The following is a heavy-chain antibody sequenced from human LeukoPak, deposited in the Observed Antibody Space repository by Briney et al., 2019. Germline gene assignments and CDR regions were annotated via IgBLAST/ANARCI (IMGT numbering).Heavy chain of an antibody. CDR1: GFTFSSYA. Sequence: GGSLRLSCAASGFTFSSYAMSWVRQAPAKGLEWVSAISGSGGSTYYADSVKGRFTISRDNSKNTLYLQMNSLRAEDTAVYYCAKDLGYYYDSSGYYHWDYWGQGTLVTVSS. J-gene: IGHJ4*02. D-gene: IGHD3-22*01. CDR2: ISGSGGST. CDR3: AKDLGYYYDSSGYYHWDY. V-gene: IGHV3-23*01.